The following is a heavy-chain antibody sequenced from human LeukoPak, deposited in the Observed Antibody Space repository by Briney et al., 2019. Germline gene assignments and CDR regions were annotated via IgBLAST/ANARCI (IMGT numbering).Heavy chain of an antibody. V-gene: IGHV3-48*03. CDR3: ARGSLTGEYGMDV. D-gene: IGHD1-20*01. CDR1: EFTFSSYE. CDR2: ISSSGRTI. Sequence: GGSLRLSCAASEFTFSSYEMNWVRQAPGKGLEWISYISSSGRTIYYADSVKGRFTISRDNAKNSLYLQMNSLRVEDTAVYYCARGSLTGEYGMDVWGQGTTVTVSS. J-gene: IGHJ6*02.